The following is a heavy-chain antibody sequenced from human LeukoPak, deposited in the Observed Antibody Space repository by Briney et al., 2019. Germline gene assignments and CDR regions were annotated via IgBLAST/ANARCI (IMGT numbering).Heavy chain of an antibody. V-gene: IGHV3-23*01. CDR3: AREVYCSGGSCYSPLFDY. CDR2: VSGSGSNT. J-gene: IGHJ4*02. Sequence: GGSLRLSCAASGFTFDNYAMSWVRQAPGKGLEWVSDVSGSGSNTYYADSVKGRFTISRDNSKNTLYLQMNSLRAEDTAVYYCAREVYCSGGSCYSPLFDYWGRGTLVTVSS. D-gene: IGHD2-15*01. CDR1: GFTFDNYA.